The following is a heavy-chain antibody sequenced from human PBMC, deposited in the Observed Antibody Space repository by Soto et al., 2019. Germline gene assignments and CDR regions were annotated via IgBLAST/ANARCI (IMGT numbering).Heavy chain of an antibody. Sequence: ASVKVSCKASGYIFTGYYIQWVRQAPGQGLELMGWINPNSGGTDFAQKFQGRVIMTRDTSISTAYMELSRLRSDDTAVYYCAVAGFDFWSGYYTGDYYNYGMDVWGQGTTVTVAS. V-gene: IGHV1-2*02. D-gene: IGHD3-3*01. J-gene: IGHJ6*02. CDR3: AVAGFDFWSGYYTGDYYNYGMDV. CDR2: INPNSGGT. CDR1: GYIFTGYY.